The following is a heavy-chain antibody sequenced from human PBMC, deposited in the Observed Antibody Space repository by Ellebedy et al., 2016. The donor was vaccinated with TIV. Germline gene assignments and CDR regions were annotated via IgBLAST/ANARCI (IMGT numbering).Heavy chain of an antibody. CDR1: GFTFSNYW. D-gene: IGHD4-23*01. CDR3: ARGVGRVET. V-gene: IGHV3-74*01. J-gene: IGHJ4*02. CDR2: INSDGSST. Sequence: GESLKISCAASGFTFSNYWMHWVRQAPGKGLVWVSRINSDGSSTSYADSVKGRFTISRDNAKNTLYLQMNSLRAEDTAVYYCARGVGRVETWGQGTLVTVSS.